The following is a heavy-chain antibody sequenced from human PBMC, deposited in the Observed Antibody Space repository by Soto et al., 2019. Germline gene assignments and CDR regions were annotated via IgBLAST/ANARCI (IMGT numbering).Heavy chain of an antibody. D-gene: IGHD3-22*01. CDR3: ARGGPNDSSGYSDAFDI. CDR2: IIPIFGTA. V-gene: IGHV1-69*13. CDR1: GGTFSSYA. Sequence: ASVKVSCKASGGTFSSYAISWVRQAPGQGLEWMGGIIPIFGTANYAQKFQGRVTITADESTSTAYMELSSLRSEDTAVYYCARGGPNDSSGYSDAFDIWGQGTMVTVSS. J-gene: IGHJ3*02.